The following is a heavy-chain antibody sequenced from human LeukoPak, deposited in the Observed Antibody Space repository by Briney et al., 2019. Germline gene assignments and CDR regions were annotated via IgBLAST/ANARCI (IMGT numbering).Heavy chain of an antibody. Sequence: GGSLRLSCAASGFTFSSYAMSWVRQAPGKGLEWVAVISYDGSNKYYADSVKGRFTISRDNSKNTLYLQLNSLRAEDTAVYYCAKDTKYCSSITCSGDYWGQGTLVTVSS. CDR2: ISYDGSNK. CDR1: GFTFSSYA. J-gene: IGHJ4*02. CDR3: AKDTKYCSSITCSGDY. V-gene: IGHV3-30*18. D-gene: IGHD2-2*01.